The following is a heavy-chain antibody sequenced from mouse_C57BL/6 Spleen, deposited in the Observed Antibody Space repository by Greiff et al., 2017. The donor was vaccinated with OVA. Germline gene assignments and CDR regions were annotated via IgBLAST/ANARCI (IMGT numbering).Heavy chain of an antibody. V-gene: IGHV1-22*01. CDR3: ASVGDSWFAY. Sequence: EVKLMESGPELVKPGASVKMSCKASGYTFTDYNMHWVKQSHGKSLEWIGYINPNNGGTSYNQKFKGKATLTVNKSSSTAYMERRSRTSEDSAVYYCASVGDSWFAYWGQGTLVTVSA. J-gene: IGHJ3*01. CDR1: GYTFTDYN. D-gene: IGHD3-3*01. CDR2: INPNNGGT.